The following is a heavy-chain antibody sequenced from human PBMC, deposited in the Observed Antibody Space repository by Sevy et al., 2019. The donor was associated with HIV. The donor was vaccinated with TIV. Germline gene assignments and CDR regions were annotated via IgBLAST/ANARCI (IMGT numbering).Heavy chain of an antibody. CDR3: ARDKNAYYYGLDV. V-gene: IGHV3-53*01. Sequence: GGSLRLSCAVSGFPVSSSYMNWVRQAPGKGLEWVSVFYTGSKTDYADSVKGRFTISRDNSKNKLYLQMNRLRAEDTAVYDCARDKNAYYYGLDVWGQGTTVTVSS. CDR2: FYTGSKT. J-gene: IGHJ6*02. CDR1: GFPVSSSY.